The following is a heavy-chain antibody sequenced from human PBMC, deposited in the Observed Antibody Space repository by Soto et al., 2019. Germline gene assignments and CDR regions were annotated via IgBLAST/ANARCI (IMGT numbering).Heavy chain of an antibody. J-gene: IGHJ4*01. V-gene: IGHV3-21*01. CDR3: ARAPYSSGWWGFDY. D-gene: IGHD6-19*01. CDR2: IRSISSYI. Sequence: GVSLRHSCSHSAFTFSISSLNWVRQAPGSRLEWVSSIRSISSYIYYADSVKGRFTISRDNAKNSLYLQMNSLRAEDTAVYYCARAPYSSGWWGFDY. CDR1: AFTFSISS.